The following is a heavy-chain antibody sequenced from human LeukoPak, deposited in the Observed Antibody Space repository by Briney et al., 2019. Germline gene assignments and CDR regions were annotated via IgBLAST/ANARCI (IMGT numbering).Heavy chain of an antibody. V-gene: IGHV1-46*01. J-gene: IGHJ6*03. CDR1: GYTFTGYY. D-gene: IGHD5-18*01. CDR3: AIQLWLNYYYYYMDV. Sequence: ASVKVSCKASGYTFTGYYMHWVRQAPGQGLEWMGIINPSGGSTSYAQKFQGRVTMTRDMSTSTVYMELSSLRSEDTAVYYCAIQLWLNYYYYYMDVWGKGTTVTVSS. CDR2: INPSGGST.